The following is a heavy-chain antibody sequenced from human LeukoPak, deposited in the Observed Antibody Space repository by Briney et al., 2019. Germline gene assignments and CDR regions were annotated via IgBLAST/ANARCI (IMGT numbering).Heavy chain of an antibody. J-gene: IGHJ4*02. CDR2: IYPGDSDT. D-gene: IGHD2-21*02. CDR1: GYRFTSYW. Sequence: GESPKISCKGSGYRFTSYWIGWVRQMPGKGLEWMGIIYPGDSDTRYSPSFQGQVTISADKSSSTAYLQWSSLKASDTAMYYCARRNCGTDCPSAYWGQGTLVTVSS. V-gene: IGHV5-51*01. CDR3: ARRNCGTDCPSAY.